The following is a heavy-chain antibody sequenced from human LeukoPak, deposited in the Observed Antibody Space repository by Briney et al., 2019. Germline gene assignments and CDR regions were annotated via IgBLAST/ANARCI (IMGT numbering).Heavy chain of an antibody. Sequence: GRSLRLSCAASGFIFDDYAMYWVRQAPGKGLEWVSGISWNSGSIGYADSVKGRFTISRDNAKDSLYLQMNSLRAEDTALYYCAKGYCSGGSCFDDAFGIWGQGTMVTVSS. CDR1: GFIFDDYA. CDR3: AKGYCSGGSCFDDAFGI. J-gene: IGHJ3*02. CDR2: ISWNSGSI. V-gene: IGHV3-9*01. D-gene: IGHD2-15*01.